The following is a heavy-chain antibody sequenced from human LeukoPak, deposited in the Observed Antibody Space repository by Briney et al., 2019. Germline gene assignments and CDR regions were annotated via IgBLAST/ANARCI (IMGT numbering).Heavy chain of an antibody. Sequence: PSETLSLTCTVSGDSINNGGGYHWSWIRQSPGKGLEWIGYIYYIGSPSYSPSLKSRVTISADRSMNQFSLKVNSVTAADTAVYFCARARVSTALSAGYMDVWGKGTTVIVSS. V-gene: IGHV4-30-2*06. J-gene: IGHJ6*03. D-gene: IGHD2-21*02. CDR1: GDSINNGGGYH. CDR2: IYYIGSP. CDR3: ARARVSTALSAGYMDV.